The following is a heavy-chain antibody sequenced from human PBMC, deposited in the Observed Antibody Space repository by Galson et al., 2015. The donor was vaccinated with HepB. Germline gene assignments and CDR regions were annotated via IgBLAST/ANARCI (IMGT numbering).Heavy chain of an antibody. J-gene: IGHJ5*02. CDR1: GGSISSSSYY. CDR2: IYYSGST. D-gene: IGHD6-19*01. CDR3: ARMAVAGITENWFDP. Sequence: SETLSLTCTVSGGSISSSSYYWGWIRQPPGKGLEWIGSIYYSGSTYYNPSLKSRVTISVDTSKNQFSLKLSSVTAADTAVYYCARMAVAGITENWFDPWGQGTLVTVSS. V-gene: IGHV4-39*01.